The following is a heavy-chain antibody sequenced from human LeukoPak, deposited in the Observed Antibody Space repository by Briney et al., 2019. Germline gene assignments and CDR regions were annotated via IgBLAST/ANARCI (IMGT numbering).Heavy chain of an antibody. CDR2: ISAYNGNT. CDR3: ARDLCSSTGCYENWFDP. J-gene: IGHJ5*02. D-gene: IGHD2-2*01. V-gene: IGHV1-18*01. CDR1: GYTFTSYG. Sequence: ASVKVSCKASGYTFTSYGISWVRQAPGQGLEWMGWISAYNGNTNYAQKLQGRVTMTTDTSTSTAYMELRSLRSDDTAVYYCARDLCSSTGCYENWFDPWGQGTLVTVSS.